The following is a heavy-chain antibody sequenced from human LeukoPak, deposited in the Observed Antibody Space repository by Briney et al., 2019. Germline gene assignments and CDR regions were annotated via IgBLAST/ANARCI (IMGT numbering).Heavy chain of an antibody. CDR2: INPNSSGT. Sequence: ASVKVSCKASGYTFTGYYMHWVRQAPGQELEWMGRINPNSSGTNYAQKFQGRVTMTRDTSISTAYMELSRLRSDDTAVYYCARVGYYDSSGYYLDAFDIWGQGTMVTVSS. J-gene: IGHJ3*02. V-gene: IGHV1-2*06. CDR3: ARVGYYDSSGYYLDAFDI. D-gene: IGHD3-22*01. CDR1: GYTFTGYY.